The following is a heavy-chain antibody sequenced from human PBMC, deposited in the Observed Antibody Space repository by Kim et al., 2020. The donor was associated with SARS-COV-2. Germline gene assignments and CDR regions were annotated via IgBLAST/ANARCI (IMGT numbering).Heavy chain of an antibody. CDR2: IYYSGST. D-gene: IGHD3-22*01. Sequence: SETLSLTCTVSGGSISSSSYYWGWIRQPPGKGLEWIGSIYYSGSTYYNPSLKSRVTISVDTSKNQFSLKLSSVTAADTAVYYCASYYYDSSGLGPPDWGQGTLVTVSS. CDR1: GGSISSSSYY. J-gene: IGHJ4*02. V-gene: IGHV4-39*01. CDR3: ASYYYDSSGLGPPD.